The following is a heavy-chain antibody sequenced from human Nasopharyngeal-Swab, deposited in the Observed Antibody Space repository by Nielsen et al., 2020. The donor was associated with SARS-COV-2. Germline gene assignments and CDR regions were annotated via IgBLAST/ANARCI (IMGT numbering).Heavy chain of an antibody. D-gene: IGHD4-17*01. J-gene: IGHJ4*02. CDR3: AKDVHGDYGGIDY. CDR1: GFTFSSSG. Sequence: GGSLRLSCAASGFTFSSSGMDWVRQAPGKGLEWVAVISYDGSNEYYGDSVKGRFTISRDNSKNTLYLQMNSVRVDDTAVYYCAKDVHGDYGGIDYWGQGILVTVSS. V-gene: IGHV3-30*18. CDR2: ISYDGSNE.